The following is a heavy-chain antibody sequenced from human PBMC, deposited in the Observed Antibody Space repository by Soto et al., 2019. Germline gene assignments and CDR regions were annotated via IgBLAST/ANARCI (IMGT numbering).Heavy chain of an antibody. CDR2: ISHDGSNK. V-gene: IGHV3-30*18. CDR3: TKRRNVLRFLEWSSGMEV. Sequence: PVGSLRLSCAASGFTFSDYGMHWVRQAPGKGLEWVAFISHDGSNKYYADSMKGRFTMSRDNSKSTLYLQLSSLRGEDTAVYYCTKRRNVLRFLEWSSGMEVWGQGTTVTVSS. J-gene: IGHJ6*02. D-gene: IGHD3-3*01. CDR1: GFTFSDYG.